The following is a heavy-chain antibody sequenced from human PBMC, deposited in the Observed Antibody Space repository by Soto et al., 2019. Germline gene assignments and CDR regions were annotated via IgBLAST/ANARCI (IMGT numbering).Heavy chain of an antibody. CDR3: ARDMVRGMDV. D-gene: IGHD3-10*01. J-gene: IGHJ6*02. V-gene: IGHV3-66*01. CDR2: IYSGGST. CDR1: GFTVSSNY. Sequence: EVQLVESGEGLVQHGGYLSLACAATGFTVSSNYMSWVRQAPGRGLEWVSVIYSGGSTYYADAVKGRFTISSDNSKNTLYLQMNSLRAEDTAVYYCARDMVRGMDVWGQGTTVTVSS.